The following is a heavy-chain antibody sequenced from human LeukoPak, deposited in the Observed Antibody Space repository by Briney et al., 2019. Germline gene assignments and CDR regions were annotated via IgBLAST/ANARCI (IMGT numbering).Heavy chain of an antibody. J-gene: IGHJ4*02. CDR3: ARDYSSSHTI. Sequence: PSETLSLTCTVSGGSISSGSYYWSWIRQPAGKGLEWIGRIYTSGSTNYNPSLKSRVTISVDTSKNQFSLKLSSVTAADTAVYYCARDYSSSHTIWGQGTLVTVSS. D-gene: IGHD6-6*01. CDR2: IYTSGST. CDR1: GGSISSGSYY. V-gene: IGHV4-61*02.